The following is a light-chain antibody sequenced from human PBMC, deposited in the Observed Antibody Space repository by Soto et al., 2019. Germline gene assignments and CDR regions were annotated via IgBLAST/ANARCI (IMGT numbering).Light chain of an antibody. CDR3: QQYNNWPQT. Sequence: EIVLTQSPATLSLSPGERATLSCRASQSVSSYLAWYQQKPVQAPRLLIYDASNRATGIPARFSGSGSGTEFTLTISSLQSEDFAEYHCQQYNNWPQTFGQGTKVDIK. CDR2: DAS. V-gene: IGKV3-11*01. CDR1: QSVSSY. J-gene: IGKJ1*01.